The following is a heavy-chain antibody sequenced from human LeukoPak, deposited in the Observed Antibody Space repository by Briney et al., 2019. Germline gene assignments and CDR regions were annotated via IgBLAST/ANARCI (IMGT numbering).Heavy chain of an antibody. CDR3: AKGSSGGWPYYFDC. D-gene: IGHD6-19*01. CDR1: AFTFSTYN. CDR2: ISGSGDST. Sequence: GGSLRLSCAASAFTFSTYNMAWVRQVPGKGLEWFSAISGSGDSTYYADSVKGRFTISRDNSKNTLYLQINSLTAEDTALYYCAKGSSGGWPYYFDCWGQGTLVTVSS. V-gene: IGHV3-23*01. J-gene: IGHJ4*02.